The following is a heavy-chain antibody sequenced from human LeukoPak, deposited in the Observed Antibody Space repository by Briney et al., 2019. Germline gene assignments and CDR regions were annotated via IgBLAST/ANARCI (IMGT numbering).Heavy chain of an antibody. D-gene: IGHD3-10*01. J-gene: IGHJ4*02. Sequence: PGGSPRLSCAASGFTFSSYSMNWVRQAPGKGLEWVSSISSSSSYIYYADSVKGRFTISRDNAKNSLYLQMNSLRAEDTAVYSCAKGYYGSGSYGWFDYWGQGTLVTVSS. V-gene: IGHV3-21*04. CDR2: ISSSSSYI. CDR1: GFTFSSYS. CDR3: AKGYYGSGSYGWFDY.